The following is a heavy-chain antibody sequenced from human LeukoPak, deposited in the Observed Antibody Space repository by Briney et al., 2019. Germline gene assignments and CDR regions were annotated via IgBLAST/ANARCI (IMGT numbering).Heavy chain of an antibody. Sequence: ASVKVPCKASGYTFTGYYMHWVRQAPGQGLEWMGRINPNSGGTNYAQKFQGRVTMTRDTSISTAYMELSRLRSDDTAVYYCARDLVGSGSYYVYFDYWGQGTLVTVSS. J-gene: IGHJ4*02. V-gene: IGHV1-2*06. D-gene: IGHD1-26*01. CDR1: GYTFTGYY. CDR2: INPNSGGT. CDR3: ARDLVGSGSYYVYFDY.